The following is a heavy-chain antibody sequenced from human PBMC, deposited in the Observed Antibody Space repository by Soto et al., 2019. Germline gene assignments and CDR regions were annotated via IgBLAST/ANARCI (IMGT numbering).Heavy chain of an antibody. CDR2: ISGSGGST. Sequence: GSLRPPCSASGFTFSSYAMSWVRQAPGKGLEWVSAISGSGGSTYYADSVKGRFTISRDNSKNTLYLQMNSLRAEDTAVYYCAKVPRGYYYYGMDVWGQGTTVTVYS. D-gene: IGHD1-26*01. CDR3: AKVPRGYYYYGMDV. V-gene: IGHV3-23*01. CDR1: GFTFSSYA. J-gene: IGHJ6*02.